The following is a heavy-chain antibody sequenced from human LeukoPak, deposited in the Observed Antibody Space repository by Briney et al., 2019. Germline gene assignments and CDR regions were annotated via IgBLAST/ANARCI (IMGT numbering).Heavy chain of an antibody. CDR1: GFTFSSYA. Sequence: GGSLRLSCAASGFTFSSYAMSWVRLAPGKGLEWVSAISGSGANTHYADSVKGRFTISRDSSKNTVFLQMNSLRAEDTAVYYCAKEPRWEQLHSFDIWGQGTTVTVSS. J-gene: IGHJ3*02. CDR2: ISGSGANT. D-gene: IGHD1/OR15-1a*01. CDR3: AKEPRWEQLHSFDI. V-gene: IGHV3-23*01.